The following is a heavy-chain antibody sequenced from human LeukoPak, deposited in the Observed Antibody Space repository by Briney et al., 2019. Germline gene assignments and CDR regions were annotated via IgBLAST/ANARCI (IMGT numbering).Heavy chain of an antibody. CDR1: GHSFTSYC. J-gene: IGHJ6*02. V-gene: IGHV1-46*01. CDR3: ARGGGLDV. CDR2: INPSGGST. D-gene: IGHD3-16*01. Sequence: ASVRVSCKAAGHSFTSYCMDRVRQAPGQGLEWMGIINPSGGSTSYAQKVQGRVTMTRDTSTSTVYMELSSLRSEDTAVYYCARGGGLDVWGQGATVTVSS.